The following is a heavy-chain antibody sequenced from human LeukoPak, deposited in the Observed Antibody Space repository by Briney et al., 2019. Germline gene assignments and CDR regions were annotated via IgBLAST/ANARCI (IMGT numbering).Heavy chain of an antibody. CDR1: GFTFTSHG. V-gene: IGHV1-18*04. CDR2: ISAYNSKT. D-gene: IGHD3-10*01. J-gene: IGHJ4*02. CDR3: ARGGLSGSGSIDY. Sequence: ASVKVSCKASGFTFTSHGFTWVRQAPGQGLEWMGWISAYNSKTNYAQKLQGRVTMSTDTSTSTVYMELRSLRSDDTALYYCARGGLSGSGSIDYWGQGTLVTVSS.